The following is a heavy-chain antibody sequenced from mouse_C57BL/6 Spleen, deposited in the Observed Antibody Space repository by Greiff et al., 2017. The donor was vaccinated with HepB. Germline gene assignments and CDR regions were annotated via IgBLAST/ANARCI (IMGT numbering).Heavy chain of an antibody. V-gene: IGHV1-82*01. J-gene: IGHJ3*01. D-gene: IGHD1-1*01. CDR1: GYAFSSSW. Sequence: VQLQQSGPELVKPGASVKISCKASGYAFSSSWMNWVKQRPGKGLEWIGRIYPGDGDTNYNGKFKGKATLTADKSSSTAYMQLSSLTSEDSAVYFCARGLLHFAYWGQGTLVTVSA. CDR2: IYPGDGDT. CDR3: ARGLLHFAY.